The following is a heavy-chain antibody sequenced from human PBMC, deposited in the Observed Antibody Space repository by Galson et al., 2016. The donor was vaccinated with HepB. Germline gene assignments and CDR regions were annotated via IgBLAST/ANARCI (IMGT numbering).Heavy chain of an antibody. Sequence: SVKVSCKVSGYTLTELSMHWVRQAPGKGLEWMGGFDPEDGETIYAQKFQGRVTMTEDTSTDTAYMELSSLRSEDTAVYYCATGVAVAGYYYYGMDVWGQGPTVTVSS. CDR1: GYTLTELS. D-gene: IGHD6-19*01. CDR3: ATGVAVAGYYYYGMDV. CDR2: FDPEDGET. J-gene: IGHJ6*02. V-gene: IGHV1-24*01.